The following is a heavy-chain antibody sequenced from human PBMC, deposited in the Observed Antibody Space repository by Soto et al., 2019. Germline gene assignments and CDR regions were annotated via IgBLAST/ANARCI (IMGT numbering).Heavy chain of an antibody. CDR1: GFTVSSNY. CDR3: ARVWADYDFWSSYPWYFDY. V-gene: IGHV3-53*01. D-gene: IGHD3-3*01. J-gene: IGHJ4*02. Sequence: PGGSLRLSCAASGFTVSSNYMSWVRQAPGKGLEWVSVIYSGGSTYYADSVKGRFTISRDNSKNTLYLQMNSLRAEDTAVYYCARVWADYDFWSSYPWYFDYWGQGTLVTVSS. CDR2: IYSGGST.